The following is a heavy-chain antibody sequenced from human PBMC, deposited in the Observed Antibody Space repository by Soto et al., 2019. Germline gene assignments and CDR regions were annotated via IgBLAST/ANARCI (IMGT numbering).Heavy chain of an antibody. D-gene: IGHD6-19*01. Sequence: QLQLQESGSGLVKPSQTLSLTCAVSGGSISSGGYSWSWIRQPPGKGLEWIGYIYHSGSTYYNPSVQSRVTISVDRSKNQFSLKLNSVTAADTAVYYCAGAGGLGAVAVDCWGQGTLVTVSS. J-gene: IGHJ4*02. CDR2: IYHSGST. CDR1: GGSISSGGYS. V-gene: IGHV4-30-2*01. CDR3: AGAGGLGAVAVDC.